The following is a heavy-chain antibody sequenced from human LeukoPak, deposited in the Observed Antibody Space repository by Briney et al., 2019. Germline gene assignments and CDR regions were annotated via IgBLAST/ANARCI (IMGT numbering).Heavy chain of an antibody. CDR2: IWYDGSYK. CDR3: AKVVQYTASTGTGLDY. J-gene: IGHJ4*02. Sequence: GGSLRLSCAASGFTFSNYGMHWVSQAPGKGMDWVAVIWYDGSYKYYADSVKGRFNISRDNSKNTLYLQMNSLRAEDTAVYYCAKVVQYTASTGTGLDYWGQGTLVTVSS. V-gene: IGHV3-33*06. D-gene: IGHD6-13*01. CDR1: GFTFSNYG.